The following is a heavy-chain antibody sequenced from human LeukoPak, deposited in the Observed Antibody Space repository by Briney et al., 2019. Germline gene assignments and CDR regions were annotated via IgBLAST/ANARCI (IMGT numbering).Heavy chain of an antibody. J-gene: IGHJ4*02. V-gene: IGHV1-2*02. CDR1: GGTFSSYA. CDR3: ARDYAAGYQTSVNY. CDR2: INPNSGGT. Sequence: ASVKVSCKASGGTFSSYAISWVRQAPGQGLEWMGWINPNSGGTNYAQKFQGRVTMTRDTSISTAYMELSRLRSDDTAVYYCARDYAAGYQTSVNYWGQGTLVTVSS. D-gene: IGHD3-16*02.